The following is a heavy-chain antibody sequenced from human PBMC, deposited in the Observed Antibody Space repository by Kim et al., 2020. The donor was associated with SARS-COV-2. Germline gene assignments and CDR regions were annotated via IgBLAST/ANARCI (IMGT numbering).Heavy chain of an antibody. D-gene: IGHD3-9*01. J-gene: IGHJ6*02. Sequence: SETLSLTCTVSGGSISSGGYYWSWIRQHPGKGLEWIGYIYYSGSTYYNPSLKSRVTISVDTSKNQFSLKLSSVTAADTAVYYCARVPNFDFKWWGMDVWGQGTTVTVSS. CDR1: GGSISSGGYY. V-gene: IGHV4-31*03. CDR3: ARVPNFDFKWWGMDV. CDR2: IYYSGST.